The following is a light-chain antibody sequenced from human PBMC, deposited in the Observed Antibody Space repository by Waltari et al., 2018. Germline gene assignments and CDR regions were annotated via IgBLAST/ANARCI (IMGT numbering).Light chain of an antibody. CDR1: SPNIGGNY. CDR2: DND. V-gene: IGLV1-51*01. Sequence: QSVLTQPPSVSAAPGQKVTISCSGSSPNIGGNYLAWYQHLPGAPPKLVIYDNDQRPSGIPDRFSGSKSGTSATLVITGLQTGDEADYYCGTWDRSLAAGVFGGGTKVTVL. J-gene: IGLJ3*02. CDR3: GTWDRSLAAGV.